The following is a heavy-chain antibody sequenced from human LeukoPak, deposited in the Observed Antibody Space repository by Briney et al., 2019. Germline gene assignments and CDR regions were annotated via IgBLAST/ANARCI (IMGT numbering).Heavy chain of an antibody. CDR2: ISGSGGTT. V-gene: IGHV3-23*01. CDR3: AKRSPYNSSSYYLDL. J-gene: IGHJ4*02. CDR1: GFSFISYG. D-gene: IGHD6-6*01. Sequence: GGSLRLSCAASGFSFISYGMSWVRQAPGKGLEWVSAISGSGGTTYYADSVRGRFIISRDNSKSTLYFQMNSLRGEDTAIYYCAKRSPYNSSSYYLDLWGQGTLVTVSS.